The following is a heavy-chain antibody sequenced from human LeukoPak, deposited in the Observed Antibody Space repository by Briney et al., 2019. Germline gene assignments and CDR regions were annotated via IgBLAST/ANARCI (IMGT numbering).Heavy chain of an antibody. V-gene: IGHV3-23*01. J-gene: IGHJ4*02. CDR2: ISGSGAST. CDR3: AKGSVAATYKFDC. CDR1: GSTFSANA. D-gene: IGHD6-19*01. Sequence: GGSLRLSCLTSGSTFSANAMSWVRQAPGKGLEWISGISGSGASTYYADSVKGRFTISRDNSKNTLYLQMDSLGAEDTAVYFCAKGSVAATYKFDCWGQGTLVTVSS.